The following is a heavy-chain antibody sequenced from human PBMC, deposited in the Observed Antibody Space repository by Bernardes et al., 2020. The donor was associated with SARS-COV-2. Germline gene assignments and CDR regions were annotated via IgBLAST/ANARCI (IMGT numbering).Heavy chain of an antibody. D-gene: IGHD6-19*01. J-gene: IGHJ4*02. Sequence: SQTLSLTCAISGESVSSNSAAWNWIRQSPSRGLEWLGRTYYRYGWHNDYAESVKSRISINPDTSKNQFSLQLNSVTPEDTAVYYCTTGGRARSDWFPFDSWGQGTLVTVSS. CDR2: TYYRYGWHN. CDR3: TTGGRARSDWFPFDS. CDR1: GESVSSNSAA. V-gene: IGHV6-1*01.